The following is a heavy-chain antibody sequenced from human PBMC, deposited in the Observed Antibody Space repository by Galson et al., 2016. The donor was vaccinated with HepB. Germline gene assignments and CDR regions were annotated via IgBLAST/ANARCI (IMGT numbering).Heavy chain of an antibody. J-gene: IGHJ4*02. CDR1: GYTFTSYG. CDR2: ISGYNGNT. CDR3: ARAPYRSGDFDY. V-gene: IGHV1-18*04. Sequence: SVKVSCKASGYTFTSYGINWVRQAPGQGVEWMGWISGYNGNTNYAQKLQGRVTMTTDTSTSTAYMELKSLRSDDTAGYYCARAPYRSGDFDYWGQGTLVTVSS. D-gene: IGHD6-19*01.